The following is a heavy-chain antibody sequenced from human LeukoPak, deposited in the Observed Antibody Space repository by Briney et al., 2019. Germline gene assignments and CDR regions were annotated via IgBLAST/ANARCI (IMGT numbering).Heavy chain of an antibody. V-gene: IGHV4-59*12. Sequence: SETLSLTCTVSGGSISSYYWSWIRQPPGKGLEWSGYIYYSGSTNYNPSLKSRVTISVDTSKNQFSLKLSSVTAADTAVYYCARETKYSSGWYDYWGQGTLVTVSS. CDR1: GGSISSYY. CDR3: ARETKYSSGWYDY. D-gene: IGHD6-19*01. CDR2: IYYSGST. J-gene: IGHJ4*02.